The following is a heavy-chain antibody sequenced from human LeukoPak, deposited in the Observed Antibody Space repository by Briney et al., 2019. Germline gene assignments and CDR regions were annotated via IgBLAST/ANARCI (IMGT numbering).Heavy chain of an antibody. V-gene: IGHV4-59*12. CDR2: IYYSGST. CDR1: GGSISSYY. CDR3: ARDTTVYFDY. J-gene: IGHJ4*02. D-gene: IGHD4-17*01. Sequence: PSEPLSLTCTVSGGSISSYYWSWIRQPPGKGLEWIGYIYYSGSTNYNPSLKSRVTISVDKYKNQFCLKLSSVTAADTAVYYCARDTTVYFDYWGQGTLVTVSS.